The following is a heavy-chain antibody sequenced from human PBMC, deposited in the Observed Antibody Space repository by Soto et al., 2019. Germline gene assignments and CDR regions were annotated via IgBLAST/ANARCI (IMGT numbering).Heavy chain of an antibody. J-gene: IGHJ4*02. CDR1: GGSISSGGYY. CDR2: IYYSGST. Sequence: QVQLQESGPGLVKPSQTLSLTCTVSGGSISSGGYYWSWIRQHPGKGLEWIGYIYYSGSTYYNPSLKSRVTISVDTSKIQFSLELSSVTAADTAMYYCARRPQMTYFFDYWGQGTLVTVSS. D-gene: IGHD2-21*02. V-gene: IGHV4-31*03. CDR3: ARRPQMTYFFDY.